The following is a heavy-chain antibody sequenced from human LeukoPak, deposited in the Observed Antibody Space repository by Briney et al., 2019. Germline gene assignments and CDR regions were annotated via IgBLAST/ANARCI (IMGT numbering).Heavy chain of an antibody. CDR1: GYSFTGSW. CDR3: ARLTYSSGWSLVDYYYYMDV. Sequence: GESLKISCKGSGYSFTGSWIGWVRQMPGKGLDYMGIIYPGDSDTRYSPSFQGQVTISADKSISTAYLQWSSLKASDTAMYYCARLTYSSGWSLVDYYYYMDVWGKGTTVTVSS. CDR2: IYPGDSDT. D-gene: IGHD6-19*01. V-gene: IGHV5-51*01. J-gene: IGHJ6*03.